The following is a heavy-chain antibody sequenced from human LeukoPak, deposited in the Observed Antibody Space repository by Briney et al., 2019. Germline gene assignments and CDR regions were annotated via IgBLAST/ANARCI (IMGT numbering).Heavy chain of an antibody. Sequence: PGGSLRLSCAASGFTFSSYGMHWVRQAPGKGLEWVAVISYDGSNKYYADSVKGRFTISRDNSKNTLYLQMNSLRAEDTAVYYCAKDEVVRANSDYFDYWGQGTLVTVSS. V-gene: IGHV3-30*18. CDR3: AKDEVVRANSDYFDY. D-gene: IGHD3-10*01. J-gene: IGHJ4*02. CDR1: GFTFSSYG. CDR2: ISYDGSNK.